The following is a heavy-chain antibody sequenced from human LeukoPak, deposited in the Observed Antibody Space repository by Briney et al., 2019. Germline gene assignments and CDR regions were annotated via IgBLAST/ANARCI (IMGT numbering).Heavy chain of an antibody. V-gene: IGHV3-33*01. D-gene: IGHD6-19*01. CDR1: GFTFSSYG. CDR3: ARGPVAGKGEIDY. Sequence: GRSLRLSCAASGFTFSSYGMHWVRQAPGKGLEWVAVIWYDGSNKYYADSVKGRSTISRDNSKNTLYLQMNSLRAEDTAVYYCARGPVAGKGEIDYWGQGTLVTVSS. J-gene: IGHJ4*02. CDR2: IWYDGSNK.